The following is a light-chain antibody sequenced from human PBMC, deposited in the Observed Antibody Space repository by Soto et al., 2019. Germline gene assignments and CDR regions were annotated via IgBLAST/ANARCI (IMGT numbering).Light chain of an antibody. CDR2: LNSDGSH. CDR3: QTWDTGIRV. Sequence: QSVLTQSPSASASLGGSVKLTCTLSSGHSSYAIAWHQQQPEKGPRYLMKLNSDGSHSKGDGIPDRFSGSSSGAERYLTISSLQSEDEADYYCQTWDTGIRVFGGGTKLTVL. V-gene: IGLV4-69*01. CDR1: SGHSSYA. J-gene: IGLJ3*02.